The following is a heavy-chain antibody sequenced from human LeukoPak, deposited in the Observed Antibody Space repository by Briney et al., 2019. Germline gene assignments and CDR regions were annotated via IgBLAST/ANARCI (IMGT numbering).Heavy chain of an antibody. CDR2: IYHSGST. CDR3: ARALFDSSGYSPFDY. CDR1: GGSISSGGYS. J-gene: IGHJ4*02. V-gene: IGHV4-30-2*01. Sequence: SETLSLTCAVSGGSISSGGYSWSWIRQPPGKGLEWIGYIYHSGSTYYNPSLKSRVTISVDRSKNQFSLKLSSVTAADTAVYYCARALFDSSGYSPFDYWGQGTLVTVSS. D-gene: IGHD3-22*01.